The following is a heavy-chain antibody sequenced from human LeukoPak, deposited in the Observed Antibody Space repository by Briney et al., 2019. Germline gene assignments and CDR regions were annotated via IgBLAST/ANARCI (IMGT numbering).Heavy chain of an antibody. CDR3: ARQGELAIDY. Sequence: SETLSLTCSVSGGAITNYYWSWIRQSPGKGLEWIGFIYNTGRTNYNPSLQSRVTMSIDTSKNQFSLKLSSVTAADTAVYYCARQGELAIDYWGQGTLVTVSS. CDR2: IYNTGRT. CDR1: GGAITNYY. V-gene: IGHV4-59*08. J-gene: IGHJ4*02. D-gene: IGHD1-26*01.